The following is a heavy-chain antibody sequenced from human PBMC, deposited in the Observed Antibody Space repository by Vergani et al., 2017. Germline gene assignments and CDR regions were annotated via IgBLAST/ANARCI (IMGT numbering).Heavy chain of an antibody. CDR2: IYPGDSDT. J-gene: IGHJ4*02. Sequence: EVQLLESGGGLVQPGESLKISCKGSGYSFTSYWIGWVRQMPGKGLEWMGIIYPGDSDTRYSSSFQGQVTISADKSISTAYLQWSSLKASDTAMYYCARLEIAVAGIDYWGQGTLVTVSS. CDR3: ARLEIAVAGIDY. D-gene: IGHD6-19*01. V-gene: IGHV5-51*03. CDR1: GYSFTSYW.